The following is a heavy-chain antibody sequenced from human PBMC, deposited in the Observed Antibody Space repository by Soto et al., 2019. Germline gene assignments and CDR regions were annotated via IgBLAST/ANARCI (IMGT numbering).Heavy chain of an antibody. CDR3: ARSRVRGGYYFDY. V-gene: IGHV1-3*04. CDR2: INTGNGNT. CDR1: GYTFTTYA. Sequence: QVQVVQSGAEVKKPGASVKVSCKSSGYTFTTYAIHGVRQAPGRSLEWMGWINTGNGNTYYSQKMQARVTITRDTSASTAYMELSRLRSEDTAVYYWARSRVRGGYYFDYWGQGALVTVSS. D-gene: IGHD3-16*01. J-gene: IGHJ4*02.